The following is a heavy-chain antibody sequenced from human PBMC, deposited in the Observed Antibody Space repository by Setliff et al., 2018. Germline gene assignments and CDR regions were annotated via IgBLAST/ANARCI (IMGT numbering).Heavy chain of an antibody. Sequence: GGSLRLSCSASGFTFSSLWMAWVRQAPGKGLEWLASINPHGSEKYYADSVKGRFTISRDNAKNSLSLQMNNLRTEDTAVYYCVGAGTCSYWGQGTLVTVSS. CDR1: GFTFSSLW. CDR3: VGAGTCSY. CDR2: INPHGSEK. V-gene: IGHV3-7*01. J-gene: IGHJ4*02. D-gene: IGHD3-10*02.